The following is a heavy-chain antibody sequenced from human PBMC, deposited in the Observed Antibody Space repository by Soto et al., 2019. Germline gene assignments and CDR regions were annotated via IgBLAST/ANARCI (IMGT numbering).Heavy chain of an antibody. V-gene: IGHV3-7*01. Sequence: EVQLVESGGALVQPGGSLRLTCATSGFTFSTDWMTWVRQAPGKGLEWVANINKDGSQKSFVDSVKGRFTISRDNAKSSLYLQMNCLRAEDTAIYYCVKEIAAAQWGQGTLVTVSS. J-gene: IGHJ4*02. CDR2: INKDGSQK. CDR1: GFTFSTDW. D-gene: IGHD6-25*01. CDR3: VKEIAAAQ.